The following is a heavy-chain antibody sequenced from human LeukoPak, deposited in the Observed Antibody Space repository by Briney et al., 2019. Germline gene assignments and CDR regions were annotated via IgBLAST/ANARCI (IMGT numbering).Heavy chain of an antibody. V-gene: IGHV4-39*07. D-gene: IGHD3-10*01. CDR2: IYYSGST. CDR3: ARRAYGSGSYYKLREQAFDY. CDR1: GGSISSSSYY. Sequence: SETLSLTCTVSGGSISSSSYYWGWIRQPPGKGLEWIGSIYYSGSTYYNPSLKSRVTISVDTSKNQFSLKLSSVTAADTAVYYCARRAYGSGSYYKLREQAFDYWGQGTLVTVSS. J-gene: IGHJ4*02.